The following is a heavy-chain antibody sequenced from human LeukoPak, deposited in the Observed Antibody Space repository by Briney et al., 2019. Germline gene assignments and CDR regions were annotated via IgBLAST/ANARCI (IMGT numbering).Heavy chain of an antibody. CDR1: GGSITSDY. J-gene: IGHJ6*02. Sequence: PSETLSLTCTLSGGSITSDYWSWIRQSPGKGLEWIGYFSYSGSTHYSPSLTSRVAISVVTSRNQLSLKLRSVTAADTAIYYCARADESLVYGMDVWGPGTTVIVSS. CDR3: ARADESLVYGMDV. CDR2: FSYSGST. V-gene: IGHV4-59*08.